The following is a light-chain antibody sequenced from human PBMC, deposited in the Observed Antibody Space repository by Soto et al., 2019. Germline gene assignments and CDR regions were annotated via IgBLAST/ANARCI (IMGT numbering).Light chain of an antibody. Sequence: DIQMTQSPSPLSASVGDRITMTCRASKSVSGWLAWYQQKPGEAPKLLIYDASALPRGVPSRFSGSGSGTKFTLTIASLQPDDFATYYCQQYETFSGTFGPGTKVDIK. CDR2: DAS. CDR3: QQYETFSGT. CDR1: KSVSGW. V-gene: IGKV1-5*01. J-gene: IGKJ1*01.